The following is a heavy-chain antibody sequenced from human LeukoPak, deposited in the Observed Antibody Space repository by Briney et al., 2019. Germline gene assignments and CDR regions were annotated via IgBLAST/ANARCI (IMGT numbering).Heavy chain of an antibody. CDR3: ARKRSYCSSTSCYFRALGDAFDI. Sequence: PSETLSLTCAVYGGSFSGYYWGWIRQPPGKGLEWIGEINHSGSTNYNPSLKSRVTISVDTSKNQFSLKLSSVTAADTAVYYCARKRSYCSSTSCYFRALGDAFDIWGQGTMVTVSS. V-gene: IGHV4-34*01. D-gene: IGHD2-2*01. CDR2: INHSGST. CDR1: GGSFSGYY. J-gene: IGHJ3*02.